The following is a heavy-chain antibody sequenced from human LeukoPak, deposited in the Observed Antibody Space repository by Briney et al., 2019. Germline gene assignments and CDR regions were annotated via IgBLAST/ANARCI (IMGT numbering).Heavy chain of an antibody. CDR2: IRYDGSNK. J-gene: IGHJ4*02. CDR1: GFTFSSYG. CDR3: AKRGEYCSSTSCFDY. Sequence: GGSLRLSCAASGFTFSSYGMHWVRQAPGKGLEWVAFIRYDGSNKYYADSVKGRFTISRDNSKNTLYLQMNSLRAEDTAVYYCAKRGEYCSSTSCFDYWGQGTPVTVSS. D-gene: IGHD2-2*01. V-gene: IGHV3-30*02.